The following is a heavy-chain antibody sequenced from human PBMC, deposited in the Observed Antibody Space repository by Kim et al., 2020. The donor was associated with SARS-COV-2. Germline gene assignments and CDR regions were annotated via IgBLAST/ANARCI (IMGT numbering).Heavy chain of an antibody. Sequence: ASVKVSCKTFGYTFTDYFIHWVRWAPGQGFEWMGWINTDGGETYYAQKFQGRLTFTTDRSIRTAYMELKWLTSDDTAVFYCVRDTAPSGAWWFETWGQGTLVTVS. CDR2: INTDGGET. V-gene: IGHV1-2*02. J-gene: IGHJ5*02. CDR3: VRDTAPSGAWWFET. D-gene: IGHD5-18*01. CDR1: GYTFTDYF.